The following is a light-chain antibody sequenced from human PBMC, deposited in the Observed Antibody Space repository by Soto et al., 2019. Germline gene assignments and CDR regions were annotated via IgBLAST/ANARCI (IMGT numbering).Light chain of an antibody. Sequence: EIVLTQSPGTLSLSPGERATLSCRASQSVSNSYLAWYQQKPGQAPSLLIYGASSRATGIPDRFSGSGSGTDFTLTISRLAPEDFAVYYCQHYGSSRWTCGQGTKVEI. J-gene: IGKJ1*01. CDR1: QSVSNSY. V-gene: IGKV3-20*01. CDR2: GAS. CDR3: QHYGSSRWT.